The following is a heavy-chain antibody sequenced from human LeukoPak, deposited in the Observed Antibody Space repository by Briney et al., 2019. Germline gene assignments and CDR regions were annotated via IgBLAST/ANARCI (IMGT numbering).Heavy chain of an antibody. V-gene: IGHV3-74*01. Sequence: GGSLRLSCAASGFNLRTFWIHWIRQDAGGGLMWVSRISPDGSVTTYTASVKGRFAISRDNAKNTLYLEMNSLRADDAAIYYCVSDSGLRSGGDSWGQGTPVTVSS. CDR3: VSDSGLRSGGDS. CDR2: ISPDGSVT. CDR1: GFNLRTFW. D-gene: IGHD1-26*01. J-gene: IGHJ4*02.